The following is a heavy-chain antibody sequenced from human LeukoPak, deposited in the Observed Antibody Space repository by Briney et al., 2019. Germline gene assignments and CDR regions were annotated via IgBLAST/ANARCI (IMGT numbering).Heavy chain of an antibody. V-gene: IGHV4-34*01. CDR2: INHSGST. CDR3: ARGRFGNPLQLEPRRPFDM. CDR1: GGSFSGYY. J-gene: IGHJ3*02. Sequence: PSETLSLTCAVYGGSFSGYYWSWIRQPPGKGLEWIGEINHSGSTNYNPSLKSRVTISVDTSKSQFSLKLTSLTAADTAVFYCARGRFGNPLQLEPRRPFDMWGQGTMVAISS. D-gene: IGHD1-1*01.